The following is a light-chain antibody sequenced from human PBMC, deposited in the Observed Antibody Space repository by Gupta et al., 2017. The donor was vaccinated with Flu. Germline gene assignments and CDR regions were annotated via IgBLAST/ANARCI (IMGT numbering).Light chain of an antibody. Sequence: DRVAITCRASQFIRSDLAWYQQKPGKAPKLLIYGASTLHTGVPSRFSGSGSGSDFTLTITSLQPDDFATYYCLQDYNYPRTFGQGTKVDLK. V-gene: IGKV1-6*01. J-gene: IGKJ2*01. CDR2: GAS. CDR3: LQDYNYPRT. CDR1: QFIRSD.